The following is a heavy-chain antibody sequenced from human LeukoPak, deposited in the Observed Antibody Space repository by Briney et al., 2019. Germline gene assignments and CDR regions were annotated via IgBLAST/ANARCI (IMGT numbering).Heavy chain of an antibody. D-gene: IGHD3-22*01. Sequence: SETLSLTCTVSGGSISSGSYYWGWIRQPPGKGLEWIGSIYYSGSTYYNPSLKSRVTISVDTSKNKFSLKLSSVTAADTAVYYCARMGPSYYDSSGYLGESYWGQGTLVTVSS. CDR2: IYYSGST. CDR1: GGSISSGSYY. V-gene: IGHV4-39*07. J-gene: IGHJ4*02. CDR3: ARMGPSYYDSSGYLGESY.